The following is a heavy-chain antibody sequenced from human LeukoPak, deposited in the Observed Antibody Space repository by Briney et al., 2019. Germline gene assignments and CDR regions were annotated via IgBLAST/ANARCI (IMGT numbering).Heavy chain of an antibody. D-gene: IGHD2/OR15-2a*01. CDR3: ARDHRANGNFVSATTFDF. Sequence: ASVTVSCKASGYSFTSYAMHWVRQALGQRPEWMGWINVDSGNTKYSEKFQDRVTITRDTFAGTAYVELSRLSSEDTAIYYCARDHRANGNFVSATTFDFWGRGTLVTVSS. J-gene: IGHJ4*02. V-gene: IGHV1-3*01. CDR1: GYSFTSYA. CDR2: INVDSGNT.